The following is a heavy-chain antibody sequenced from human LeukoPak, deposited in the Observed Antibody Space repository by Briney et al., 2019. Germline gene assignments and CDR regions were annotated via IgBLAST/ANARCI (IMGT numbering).Heavy chain of an antibody. CDR2: ISSSSSHI. J-gene: IGHJ5*02. CDR1: GFTFSTYS. V-gene: IGHV3-21*01. Sequence: GGSLRLSCAASGFTFSTYSMNWVRQAPGKGLEWVSSISSSSSHIYYADSVKGRFTISRDNAENSLYLQVNSLRAEDTAVYYCARFDSYGYGWLDPWGQGTLVTVSS. CDR3: ARFDSYGYGWLDP. D-gene: IGHD5-18*01.